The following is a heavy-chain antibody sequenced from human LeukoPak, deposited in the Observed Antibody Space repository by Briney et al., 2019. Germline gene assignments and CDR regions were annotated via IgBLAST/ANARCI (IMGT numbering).Heavy chain of an antibody. V-gene: IGHV3-66*02. CDR3: ARAPTTANPPYYFDY. CDR2: IYTGGNT. J-gene: IGHJ4*02. Sequence: GGSLRLSCAASGFTVSSNYMGWVRQAPGKGLEWVSVIYTGGNTYYADSVKGRFTVSRDNSKNTAYLQTSSLRAEDTAMYYCARAPTTANPPYYFDYWGQGTLVTVSS. CDR1: GFTVSSNY. D-gene: IGHD4-11*01.